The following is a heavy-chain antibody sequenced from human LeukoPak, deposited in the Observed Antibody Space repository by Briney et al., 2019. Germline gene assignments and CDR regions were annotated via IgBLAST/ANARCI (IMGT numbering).Heavy chain of an antibody. CDR3: ARQSPKFRYYYDSNFDY. V-gene: IGHV5-51*01. Sequence: LGESLKISCKGSGYSFTSYWIGWVRQMPGKGLEWMGIIYPGDSDTRYSPSFQGQVTISADKSISTAYLQWSSLKASDTAMYYCARQSPKFRYYYDSNFDYWGQGTLVTVSS. CDR1: GYSFTSYW. D-gene: IGHD3-22*01. CDR2: IYPGDSDT. J-gene: IGHJ4*02.